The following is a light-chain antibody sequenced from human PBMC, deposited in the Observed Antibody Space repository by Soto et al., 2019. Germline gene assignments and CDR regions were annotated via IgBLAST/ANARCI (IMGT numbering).Light chain of an antibody. CDR2: EVS. CDR1: SSDVGAYKF. J-gene: IGLJ3*02. Sequence: QSALTKPASESGSPGRSITIFCSGTSSDVGAYKFVSWYRHHPGKAPQVMIYEVSNRPSGVSNRFSASKSGNTASLTIYGLQPEDGGDYYCCSYTSTSTPWVFGGGTKLT. CDR3: CSYTSTSTPWV. V-gene: IGLV2-14*01.